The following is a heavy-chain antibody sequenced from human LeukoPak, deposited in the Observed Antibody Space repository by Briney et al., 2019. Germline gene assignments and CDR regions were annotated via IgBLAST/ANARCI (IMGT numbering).Heavy chain of an antibody. CDR3: ARGRIVVVPAATPTYYDILTGYLNFDY. D-gene: IGHD3-9*01. CDR1: GGSISSGDYY. V-gene: IGHV4-30-4*01. CDR2: IYYSGST. Sequence: DPSETLSLTCTVSGGSISSGDYYWSWIRQPPGKGLEWIGYIYYSGSTYYNPSLKSRVTISVDTSKNQFSLKLSSVTAADTAVYYCARGRIVVVPAATPTYYDILTGYLNFDYWGQGTLVTVSS. J-gene: IGHJ4*02.